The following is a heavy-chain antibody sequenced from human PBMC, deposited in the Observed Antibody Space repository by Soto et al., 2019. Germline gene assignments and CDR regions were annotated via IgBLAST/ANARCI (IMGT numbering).Heavy chain of an antibody. Sequence: DVQLLQSGGGLVQPGGSLRLSCAASGFAFSSYSMAWVRQTPEKGLQWVSAIGGGGDTHYAKSMEGRFTISRDISKNKFYLEMKTLRAEDTATYFCAKENRLDDVWSGHDSWGPGTLVPVSS. CDR3: AKENRLDDVWSGHDS. CDR1: GFAFSSYS. V-gene: IGHV3-23*01. D-gene: IGHD3-3*01. CDR2: IGGGGDT. J-gene: IGHJ5*02.